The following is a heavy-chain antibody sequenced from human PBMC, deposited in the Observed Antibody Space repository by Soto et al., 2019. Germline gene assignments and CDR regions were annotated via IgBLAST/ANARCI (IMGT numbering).Heavy chain of an antibody. Sequence: SVKVSCKASGGTLSSYAISWVRQAPGQGLEWMGGIIPIFGTANYAQKFQGRVTITADESTSTAYMELSSLRSEDTAVYYCARDLGKKMATTRFDYWGQGTLVTVSS. CDR3: ARDLGKKMATTRFDY. J-gene: IGHJ4*02. CDR1: GGTLSSYA. CDR2: IIPIFGTA. V-gene: IGHV1-69*13. D-gene: IGHD5-12*01.